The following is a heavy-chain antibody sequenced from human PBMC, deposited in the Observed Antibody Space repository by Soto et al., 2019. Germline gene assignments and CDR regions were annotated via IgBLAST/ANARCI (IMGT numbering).Heavy chain of an antibody. D-gene: IGHD6-25*01. V-gene: IGHV1-69*13. CDR2: IIPIFGTA. J-gene: IGHJ6*02. Sequence: VKVSCKASGGTFSSYAISWVRQAPGQGLEWMGGIIPIFGTANYAQKFQGRVTITADESTSTAYMELSSLRSEDTAVYYCARGLAASDQYYYYYYGMDVWGQGTTVTVSS. CDR3: ARGLAASDQYYYYYYGMDV. CDR1: GGTFSSYA.